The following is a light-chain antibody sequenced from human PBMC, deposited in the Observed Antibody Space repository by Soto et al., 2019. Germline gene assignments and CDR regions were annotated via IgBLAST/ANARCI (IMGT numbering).Light chain of an antibody. CDR1: SSDVGGYNY. J-gene: IGLJ2*01. CDR2: HVT. V-gene: IGLV2-11*01. CDR3: CSYAGSYTFV. Sequence: QSALTQPRSVSGSPGQSVTISCTGTSSDVGGYNYVSWYQQHPGKAPILMIFHVTKRPSGVPDRFSGSKSGNTASLTISGLEPADEADYYCCSYAGSYTFVFGGGTKVTVL.